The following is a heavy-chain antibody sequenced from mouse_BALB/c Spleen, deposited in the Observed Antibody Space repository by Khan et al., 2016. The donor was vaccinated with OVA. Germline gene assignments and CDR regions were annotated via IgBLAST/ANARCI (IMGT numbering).Heavy chain of an antibody. CDR1: GYTFTSYW. J-gene: IGHJ3*01. D-gene: IGHD2-1*01. Sequence: QVQLQQPGAELVKPGASVRLSCKTSGYTFTSYWIQWVKQRPGQGLGWIGEIFPGTGTTYYNENFKGKATLTIDISSTTAYIQLSSLTSEDSAVYFCARGYFGNYEFAYWGQGTLVTVSA. V-gene: IGHV1S132*01. CDR2: IFPGTGTT. CDR3: ARGYFGNYEFAY.